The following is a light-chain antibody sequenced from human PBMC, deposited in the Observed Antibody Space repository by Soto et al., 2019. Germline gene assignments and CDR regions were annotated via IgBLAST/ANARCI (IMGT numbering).Light chain of an antibody. Sequence: DIKVTQSPSTVSASVGDRVTITCRASQSISGWLAWYEQKPGKAPNLLIYKASTLESGVPSRFSGSGSGTEFTLTISGLQPDDFATYYCQQYNNYGSWTFGQGTKVEIK. CDR2: KAS. CDR3: QQYNNYGSWT. V-gene: IGKV1-5*03. CDR1: QSISGW. J-gene: IGKJ1*01.